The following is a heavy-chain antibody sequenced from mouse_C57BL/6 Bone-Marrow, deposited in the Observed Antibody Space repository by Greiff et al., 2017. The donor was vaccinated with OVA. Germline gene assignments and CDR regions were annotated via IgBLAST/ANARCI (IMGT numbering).Heavy chain of an antibody. V-gene: IGHV5-9*01. CDR1: GFTFSSYT. J-gene: IGHJ2*01. CDR2: ISGGGGNT. D-gene: IGHD1-1*01. Sequence: EVMLVESGGGLVKPGGSLKLSCAASGFTFSSYTMSWVRQTPEKRLEWVATISGGGGNTYYPDSVKGRFTISRDNAKNTLYLQMSSLRSEDTALYYCASVYGSSGNYWGQGTTLTVSS. CDR3: ASVYGSSGNY.